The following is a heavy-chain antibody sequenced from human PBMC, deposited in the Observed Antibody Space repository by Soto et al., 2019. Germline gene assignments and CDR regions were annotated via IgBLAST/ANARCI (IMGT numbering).Heavy chain of an antibody. CDR3: AIKELVRLGGQDY. CDR1: GGSVSSGSYY. V-gene: IGHV4-61*01. D-gene: IGHD6-13*01. J-gene: IGHJ4*02. Sequence: QVQLQESGPGLVKPSETLSLTCTVSGGSVSSGSYYWSWIRQPPGKGLEWIGNIYYSGSTNYNPSLRSRVTISVDTYKNQFSLELSAVTAADTAVYYCAIKELVRLGGQDYWGQGTLVTFPS. CDR2: IYYSGST.